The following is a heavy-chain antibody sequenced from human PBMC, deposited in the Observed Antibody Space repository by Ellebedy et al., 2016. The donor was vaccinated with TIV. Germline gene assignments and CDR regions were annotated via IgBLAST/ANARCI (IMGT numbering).Heavy chain of an antibody. Sequence: GESLKISCAASGLPFSSHAMSWVRQAPGKGLEWVSSISGSGDNKYYADPVRGRITISRDNSKNTLYLQMNSLRVDDTAVYFCAQDRVQRSMDGWGQGTTVTVSS. V-gene: IGHV3-23*01. CDR2: ISGSGDNK. CDR3: AQDRVQRSMDG. J-gene: IGHJ6*02. CDR1: GLPFSSHA.